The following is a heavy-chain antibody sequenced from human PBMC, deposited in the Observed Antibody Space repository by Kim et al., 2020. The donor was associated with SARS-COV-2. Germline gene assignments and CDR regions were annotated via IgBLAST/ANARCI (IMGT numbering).Heavy chain of an antibody. CDR1: GGTFSSYA. J-gene: IGHJ6*02. CDR3: AREVVSSANKLAARPAGYYYYYYGMDV. V-gene: IGHV1-69*04. Sequence: SVKVSCKASGGTFSSYAISWVRQAPGQGLEWMGRIIPILGIANYAQKFQGRVTITADKSTSTAYMELSSLRSEDTAVYYCAREVVSSANKLAARPAGYYYYYYGMDVWGQGTTVTVSS. CDR2: IIPILGIA. D-gene: IGHD6-6*01.